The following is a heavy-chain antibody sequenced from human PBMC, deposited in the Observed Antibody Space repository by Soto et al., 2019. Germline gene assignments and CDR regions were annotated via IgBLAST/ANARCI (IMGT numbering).Heavy chain of an antibody. V-gene: IGHV3-30*18. D-gene: IGHD3-22*01. CDR3: AKDRMDDSSGYYNY. CDR2: ISYDGSNK. CDR1: GFTFSSYG. Sequence: GGSLRLSCAASGFTFSSYGMHWVRQAPGKGLEWVAVISYDGSNKYYADSVKGRFTISRDNSKNTLYLQMNSLRAEDTAVYYCAKDRMDDSSGYYNYWGQGTLVTVSS. J-gene: IGHJ4*02.